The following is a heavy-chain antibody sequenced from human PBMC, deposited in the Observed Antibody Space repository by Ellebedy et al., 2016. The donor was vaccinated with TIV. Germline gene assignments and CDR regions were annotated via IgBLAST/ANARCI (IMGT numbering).Heavy chain of an antibody. CDR1: GFIFSDYY. CDR2: ISSSGNTI. V-gene: IGHV3-11*01. CDR3: ARFGTMVRGVIRY. J-gene: IGHJ4*02. Sequence: GGSLRLSXAASGFIFSDYYMGWIRQAPGKGLEWLSYISSSGNTIYYADSVKGRFTVSRDNSSLHLQMDSLRAEDTAFYYCARFGTMVRGVIRYWGQGTLVTVSS. D-gene: IGHD3-10*01.